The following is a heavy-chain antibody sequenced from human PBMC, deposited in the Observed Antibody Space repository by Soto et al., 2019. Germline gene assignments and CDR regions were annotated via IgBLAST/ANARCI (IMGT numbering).Heavy chain of an antibody. D-gene: IGHD5-18*01. CDR3: PRGEGYSYGYGWFDP. V-gene: IGHV4-59*01. J-gene: IGHJ5*02. CDR1: GGAIRSYY. Sequence: SETLSLTCPVAGGAIRSYYWSWIRQPPGKGLEWIWYIYYSGSSNYNPSLKSRVTISVDTSKNQFSLKLSCVTAADTAVYYCPRGEGYSYGYGWFDPWRQGTLVTVSS. CDR2: IYYSGSS.